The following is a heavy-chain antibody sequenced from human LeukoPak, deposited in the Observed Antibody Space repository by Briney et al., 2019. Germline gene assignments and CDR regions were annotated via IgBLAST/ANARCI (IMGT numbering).Heavy chain of an antibody. D-gene: IGHD6-6*01. V-gene: IGHV4-39*02. CDR3: AREIVSSVES. Sequence: SETLSLTCTVSGDSISNTRYHWGWVRQPPGQGLEWIGSIYYSGATYYNPSLKSRVTISVDTSRNHFSLKLSSVTAADTAVYHCAREIVSSVESWGQGSLVTVSS. CDR2: IYYSGAT. J-gene: IGHJ5*01. CDR1: GDSISNTRYH.